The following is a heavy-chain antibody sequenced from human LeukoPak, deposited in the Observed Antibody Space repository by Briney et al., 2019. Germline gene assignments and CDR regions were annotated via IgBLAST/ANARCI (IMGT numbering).Heavy chain of an antibody. Sequence: SETLSLTCNVYGGSINSYYWSWIRQPPGKGLEWIGYIYYSGSTNYNPSLKSRVTISIDSSKNQFSLKLSSVTAADTAVYYCARLDFSHDAFDIWGQGTMVTVSS. CDR2: IYYSGST. CDR3: ARLDFSHDAFDI. CDR1: GGSINSYY. V-gene: IGHV4-59*08. J-gene: IGHJ3*02. D-gene: IGHD3/OR15-3a*01.